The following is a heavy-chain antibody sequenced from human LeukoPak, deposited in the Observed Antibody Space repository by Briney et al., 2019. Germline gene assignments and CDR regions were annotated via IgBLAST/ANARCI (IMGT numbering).Heavy chain of an antibody. CDR3: AKGDTSSGWSGGFDY. V-gene: IGHV3-23*01. D-gene: IGHD6-19*01. CDR1: GFTFSSYG. J-gene: IGHJ4*02. CDR2: ISGSGGST. Sequence: SGGSLRLSCAVSGFTFSSYGMSWVRQAPGKGLEWVSAISGSGGSTYYADSVKGRFTISRDNAKNSLYLQMNSLRAEDMALYYCAKGDTSSGWSGGFDYWGQGTLVTVSS.